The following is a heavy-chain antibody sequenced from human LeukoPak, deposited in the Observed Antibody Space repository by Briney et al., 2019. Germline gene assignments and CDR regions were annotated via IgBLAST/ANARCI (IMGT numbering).Heavy chain of an antibody. CDR1: GLTLSCCA. Sequence: HPGGSLRLSCAASGLTLSCCAMTWVRQAPGKGLEWVSSIRISGDVTNYTDFVKGRFTISRDDSKNTLYLQMNSLRVEDTALYYCANSHKGAPGIYWGQGTLVTVPS. D-gene: IGHD1-1*01. J-gene: IGHJ4*02. CDR2: IRISGDVT. V-gene: IGHV3-23*01. CDR3: ANSHKGAPGIY.